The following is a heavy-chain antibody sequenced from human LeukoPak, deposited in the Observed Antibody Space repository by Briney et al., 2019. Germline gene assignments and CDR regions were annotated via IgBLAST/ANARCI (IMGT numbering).Heavy chain of an antibody. V-gene: IGHV3-30-3*01. Sequence: PGGSLRLSCAASGFTFSNYAMHWVRQAPGKGLEWVAVISFDGSNKYYADSVKGRFTPSRDNSKNTLYLQMNSLRADDTAVYYCARDSMVRGVIRYYFDYWGQGTLVTVSS. CDR3: ARDSMVRGVIRYYFDY. CDR2: ISFDGSNK. D-gene: IGHD3-10*01. J-gene: IGHJ4*02. CDR1: GFTFSNYA.